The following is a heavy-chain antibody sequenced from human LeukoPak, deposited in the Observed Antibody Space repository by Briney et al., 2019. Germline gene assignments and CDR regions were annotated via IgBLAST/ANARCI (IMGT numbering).Heavy chain of an antibody. CDR2: IIPIFGTP. V-gene: IGHV1-69*13. CDR3: ARISRYFDWLPPENYYYYMDV. J-gene: IGHJ6*03. D-gene: IGHD3-9*01. CDR1: GGTFSSYA. Sequence: GASVKVSCKASGGTFSSYAISWVRQAPGQGLEWMGGIIPIFGTPNYAQNFQGRVTITADESASTAYMELTSLRSEDTAVYYCARISRYFDWLPPENYYYYMDVWGKGTTVTISS.